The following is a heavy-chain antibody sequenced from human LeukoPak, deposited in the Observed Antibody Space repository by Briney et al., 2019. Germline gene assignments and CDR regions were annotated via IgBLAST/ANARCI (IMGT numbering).Heavy chain of an antibody. V-gene: IGHV3-64*01. D-gene: IGHD3-22*01. CDR2: ISSNRGST. CDR3: ARAPYYYDSSGYSYYFDY. J-gene: IGHJ4*02. Sequence: PGGSLRLSCAASGFTFSSYAVHWVRQAPGKGLEYVSAISSNRGSTYYANSVKVRFTISTDNSKNTLYLQMGSLRAEDMAVYYCARAPYYYDSSGYSYYFDYWGQGTLVTVSS. CDR1: GFTFSSYA.